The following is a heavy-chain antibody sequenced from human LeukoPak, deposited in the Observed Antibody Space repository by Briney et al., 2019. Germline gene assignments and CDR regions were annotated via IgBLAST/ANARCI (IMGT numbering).Heavy chain of an antibody. V-gene: IGHV3-7*01. CDR3: ARDYSIAYDFWSGSSST. J-gene: IGHJ5*02. Sequence: GGSLRLSCAAPGFTFSSYWMSWVRQAPGKGLEWVANIKQDGSEKYYVDSVKGRFTISRDNAKNSLYLQMNSLRAEDTAVYYCARDYSIAYDFWSGSSSTWGQGTLVTVSS. D-gene: IGHD3-3*01. CDR1: GFTFSSYW. CDR2: IKQDGSEK.